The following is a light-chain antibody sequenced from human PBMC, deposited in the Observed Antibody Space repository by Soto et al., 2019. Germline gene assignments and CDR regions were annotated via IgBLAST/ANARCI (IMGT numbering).Light chain of an antibody. CDR3: AAWDDSLSGFVV. CDR1: SSNIGSTY. J-gene: IGLJ2*01. CDR2: RNN. Sequence: QSVLTQPPSASGTPGPRVTISCSGSSSNIGSTYVYWYQQLPGTPPKLLIYRNNQRPSGVPDRFSGSKSGTSASLAISGLRSEDEADYYWAAWDDSLSGFVVFGGGTKVTVL. V-gene: IGLV1-47*01.